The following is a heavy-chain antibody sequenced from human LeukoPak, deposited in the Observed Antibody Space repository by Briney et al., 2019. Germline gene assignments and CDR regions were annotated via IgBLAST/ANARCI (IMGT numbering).Heavy chain of an antibody. D-gene: IGHD4-17*01. Sequence: GGSLRLSCAASGFTFSTYWMHWVRQAPGKGLVWLSRISSDGSSTNYADSVKGRFTISRDNAKNTLYLQMNSLRAEDTAVYYCARDYGEGGYYFDYWGQGTPVTVSS. J-gene: IGHJ4*02. CDR1: GFTFSTYW. V-gene: IGHV3-74*01. CDR3: ARDYGEGGYYFDY. CDR2: ISSDGSST.